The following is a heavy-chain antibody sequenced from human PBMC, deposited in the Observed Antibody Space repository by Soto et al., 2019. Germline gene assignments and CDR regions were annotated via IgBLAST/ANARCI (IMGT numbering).Heavy chain of an antibody. CDR2: INHSGST. CDR3: ARGKRVRAYYYYGMDV. J-gene: IGHJ6*02. Sequence: SETLSLTCAVYGGSFSGYYWSWIRQPPGKGLEWIGEINHSGSTNYNPSLKSRVTISVDTSKNQFSLKLSSVTAADTAVYYCARGKRVRAYYYYGMDVWGHGTMVTVSS. CDR1: GGSFSGYY. V-gene: IGHV4-34*01. D-gene: IGHD4-4*01.